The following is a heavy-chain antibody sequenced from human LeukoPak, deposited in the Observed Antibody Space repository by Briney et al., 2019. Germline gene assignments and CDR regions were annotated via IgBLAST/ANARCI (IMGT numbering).Heavy chain of an antibody. D-gene: IGHD5-18*01. V-gene: IGHV1-18*01. CDR2: ISAYNGYT. CDR1: GYTFKNYG. CDR3: ARAVWIQLWLMGAHYYYYYMDV. Sequence: GASVKVSCKASGYTFKNYGISWVRQAPGQGLEWMGWISAYNGYTKYAQKVQGRVTMTTDTSTSTAYMELSRLRSDDTAVYYCARAVWIQLWLMGAHYYYYYMDVWGKGTTVTVSS. J-gene: IGHJ6*03.